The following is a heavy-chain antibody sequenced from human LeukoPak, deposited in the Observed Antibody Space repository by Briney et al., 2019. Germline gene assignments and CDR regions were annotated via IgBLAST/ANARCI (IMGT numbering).Heavy chain of an antibody. Sequence: PSETLSLTCTVSAGSFSTYYWSWIRQPPGKGLEWIGYIYYTGSTNYNPSLKSRVTISVDTSKNQFSLRLSSVTAADTAVYYCAIHDSGSYFVDWGQGTLVTVSS. V-gene: IGHV4-59*01. J-gene: IGHJ4*02. CDR1: AGSFSTYY. D-gene: IGHD3-10*01. CDR2: IYYTGST. CDR3: AIHDSGSYFVD.